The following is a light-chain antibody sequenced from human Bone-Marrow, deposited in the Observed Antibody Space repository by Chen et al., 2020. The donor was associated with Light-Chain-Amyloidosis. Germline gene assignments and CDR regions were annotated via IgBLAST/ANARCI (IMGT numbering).Light chain of an antibody. Sequence: EILLTQSPATLSLSPGDKATLSCRASQSVTSYLAWYQQRPGQAPRLLIYDVSKRANGIPARFSGSGFGTDFTHTISSREPEDYAVYYGQQRYNWPPVTFGGGTKVEIK. CDR1: QSVTSY. CDR3: QQRYNWPPVT. CDR2: DVS. J-gene: IGKJ4*01. V-gene: IGKV3-11*01.